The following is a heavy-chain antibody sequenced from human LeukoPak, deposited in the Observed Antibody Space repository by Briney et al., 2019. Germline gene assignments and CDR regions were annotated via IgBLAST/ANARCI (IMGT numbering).Heavy chain of an antibody. V-gene: IGHV4-4*07. J-gene: IGHJ4*02. CDR2: IYTSGST. Sequence: PSETLSLTCTVSGGSISSYYWSWIRQPAGKGLEWIGRIYTSGSTNYNPSLKSRVTMSVDTSKNQFSLKLSSVTAADTAVYYCAGSTIFGVVITFDYWGQGTLVTVSS. CDR1: GGSISSYY. D-gene: IGHD3-3*01. CDR3: AGSTIFGVVITFDY.